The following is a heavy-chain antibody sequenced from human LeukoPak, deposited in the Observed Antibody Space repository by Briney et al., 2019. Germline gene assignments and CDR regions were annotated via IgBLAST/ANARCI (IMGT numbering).Heavy chain of an antibody. D-gene: IGHD6-19*01. Sequence: GGSLRLSCAVSGLTFSSYNMNWVRQAPGKGLEWVSYISNSGSMIYYADSVKGRFTLSRDNAKNSLYLQMNSLRDEDTAVYYCARGPITGWSADYWGQGTLVTVSS. CDR3: ARGPITGWSADY. J-gene: IGHJ4*02. V-gene: IGHV3-48*02. CDR2: ISNSGSMI. CDR1: GLTFSSYN.